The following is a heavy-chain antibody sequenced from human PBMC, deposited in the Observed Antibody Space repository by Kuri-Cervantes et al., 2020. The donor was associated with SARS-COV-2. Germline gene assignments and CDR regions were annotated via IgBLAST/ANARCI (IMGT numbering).Heavy chain of an antibody. Sequence: ASVKVSCKASGYTFTSYGISWVRQAPGQGLEWMGWISAYNGNTNYAQKLQGRVTMTTDTSTSTAYMELRSLRSDDTAVYYCARGPGSYHIWYYFYYWGQGTLVTVSS. V-gene: IGHV1-18*01. J-gene: IGHJ4*02. CDR3: ARGPGSYHIWYYFYY. CDR1: GYTFTSYG. CDR2: ISAYNGNT. D-gene: IGHD1-26*01.